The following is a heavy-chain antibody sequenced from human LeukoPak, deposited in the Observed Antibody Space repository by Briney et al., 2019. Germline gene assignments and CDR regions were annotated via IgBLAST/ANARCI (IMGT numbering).Heavy chain of an antibody. J-gene: IGHJ4*02. V-gene: IGHV3-30*04. Sequence: PGGSLTLSCVVSGFPFSSYVMHWVRQAPGKGLEWVAIISYDGSNKYYGHSVKGRFTISRDNSTNTLYLQMNSLRAGDTAVYYSTRDKGSSYVSSFASCGEGTLVTVSS. CDR1: GFPFSSYV. CDR2: ISYDGSNK. CDR3: TRDKGSSYVSSFAS. D-gene: IGHD6-6*01.